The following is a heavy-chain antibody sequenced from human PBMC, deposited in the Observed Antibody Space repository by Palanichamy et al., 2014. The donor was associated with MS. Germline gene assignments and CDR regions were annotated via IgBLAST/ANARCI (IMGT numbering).Heavy chain of an antibody. CDR2: ISYDGRSS. J-gene: IGHJ3*02. Sequence: QVQLVESGGGVVQPGRSLRLSCAASGFTFSNYAMHWVRQAPGKGLKWVAVISYDGRSSNYAESVKGRFTVARSRSENTVSLEMNSLRVEDTAVYYCTRGSVVGTKKAFDIWGQGTMVTVS. CDR1: GFTFSNYA. V-gene: IGHV3-30*04. D-gene: IGHD1-7*01. CDR3: TRGSVVGTKKAFDI.